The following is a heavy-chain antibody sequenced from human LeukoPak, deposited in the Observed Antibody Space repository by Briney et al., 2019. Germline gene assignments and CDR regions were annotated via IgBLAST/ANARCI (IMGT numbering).Heavy chain of an antibody. V-gene: IGHV3-48*01. CDR3: ARAKSGRYHLAY. CDR2: ITSSSSTI. J-gene: IGHJ4*02. D-gene: IGHD1-26*01. CDR1: GLTFNSHS. Sequence: PGGSLRLSCAVSGLTFNSHSMIWVRQAPGKGLEWVSYITSSSSTIYYADSVKGRFTISRDNAKDSLYLQMNSLRAEDTDVYYCARAKSGRYHLAYWGQGTLVTVSS.